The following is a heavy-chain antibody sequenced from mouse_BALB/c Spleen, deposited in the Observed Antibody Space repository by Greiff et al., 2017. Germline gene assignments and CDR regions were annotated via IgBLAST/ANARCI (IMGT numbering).Heavy chain of an antibody. CDR1: GYTFTSYW. V-gene: IGHV1S81*02. Sequence: QVQLQQSGAELVKPGASVKLSCKASGYTFTSYWMHWVKQRPGQGLEWIGEINPSNGRTNYNEKFKSKATLTVDKSSSTAYMQLSSLTSEDSAVYYCARGLHYYAMDYWGQGTSVTVSS. J-gene: IGHJ4*01. CDR2: INPSNGRT. CDR3: ARGLHYYAMDY.